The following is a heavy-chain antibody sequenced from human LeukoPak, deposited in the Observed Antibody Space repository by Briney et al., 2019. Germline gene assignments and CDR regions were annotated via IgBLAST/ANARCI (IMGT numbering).Heavy chain of an antibody. CDR3: ARDREWPDHYFDY. D-gene: IGHD3-3*01. CDR1: GFTFSNYA. V-gene: IGHV3-23*01. J-gene: IGHJ4*02. Sequence: GGSLRLSCAASGFTFSNYAMSWVRQAPGKGPEWVSAISGSGGSTYYADSVKGRFTISRDNAKNSLYLQMNSLRAEDTAVYYCARDREWPDHYFDYWGQGTLVTVSS. CDR2: ISGSGGST.